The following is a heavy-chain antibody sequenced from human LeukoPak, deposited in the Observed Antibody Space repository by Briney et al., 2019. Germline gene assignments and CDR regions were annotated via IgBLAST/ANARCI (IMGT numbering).Heavy chain of an antibody. Sequence: GGSXXXSXAXSGFXXXXXXXXXXRXAPXXXXXXVSYXXXXGXXAYXXXSVXGXXXXSRDXAKNSLYLQMNSXXAEDTAVYYCARVYGYSYGYGYWGQGTLVTVSS. J-gene: IGHJ4*02. D-gene: IGHD5-18*01. CDR1: GFXXXXXX. CDR3: ARVYGYSYGYGY. CDR2: XXXXGXXA. V-gene: IGHV3-48*03.